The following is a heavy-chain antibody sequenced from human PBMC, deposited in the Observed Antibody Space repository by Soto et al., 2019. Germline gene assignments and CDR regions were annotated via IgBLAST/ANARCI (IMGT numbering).Heavy chain of an antibody. CDR2: INPEDSDT. Sequence: PGESLKISCEGSGYSFSSFWIGWVRQMPGKGLEWMGVINPEDSDTTYDPAFQGQVTFSADKSISTAYLQWRSLKASDTATYYCARAAYCIRVFSCDNGAGIDACDMWRKGTM. D-gene: IGHD2-2*01. CDR1: GYSFSSFW. V-gene: IGHV5-51*01. J-gene: IGHJ3*02. CDR3: ARAAYCIRVFSCDNGAGIDACDM.